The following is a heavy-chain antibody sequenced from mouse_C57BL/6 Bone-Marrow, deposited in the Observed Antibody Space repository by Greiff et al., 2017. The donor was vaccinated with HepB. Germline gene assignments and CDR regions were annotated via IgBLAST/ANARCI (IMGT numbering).Heavy chain of an antibody. D-gene: IGHD2-4*01. CDR1: GYTFTSYW. CDR2: IDPSDSYT. CDR3: ARGDDYDVFDY. Sequence: QVQLQQPGAELVRPGASVKLSCKASGYTFTSYWMHWVKQRPGQGLEWIGEIDPSDSYTNYNQKFKGKSTLTVDKSSSTAYMQLSSLTSEDSAVYYCARGDDYDVFDYWGQGTTLTVSS. J-gene: IGHJ2*01. V-gene: IGHV1-69*01.